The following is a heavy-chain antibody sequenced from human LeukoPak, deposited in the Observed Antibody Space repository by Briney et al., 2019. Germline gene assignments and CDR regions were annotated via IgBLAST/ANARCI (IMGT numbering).Heavy chain of an antibody. D-gene: IGHD1/OR15-1a*01. V-gene: IGHV3-11*01. CDR1: GFTFSDYY. Sequence: GGSLRLSCAASGFTFSDYYMRWIRQAPGKGLEWVSYISSSGSTIYYADSVKGRFTISRDNAKNSLYLQMNSLRAEDTAVYYCARDHSEQYYFDYWGQGTLVTVSS. J-gene: IGHJ4*02. CDR3: ARDHSEQYYFDY. CDR2: ISSSGSTI.